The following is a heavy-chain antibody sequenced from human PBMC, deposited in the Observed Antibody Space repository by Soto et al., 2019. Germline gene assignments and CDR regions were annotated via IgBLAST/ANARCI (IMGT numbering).Heavy chain of an antibody. D-gene: IGHD3-16*01. CDR1: GFTFSSYA. Sequence: VQVVESGGGLVKPGGSLRLSCAASGFTFSSYAMHWVRQAPGKGLEWVAVISYDGSNKYYADSVKGRFTISRDNSKNTLYLQMNSLRAEDTAVYYCARPLLTYVRDAFDIWGQGTMVTVSS. J-gene: IGHJ3*02. V-gene: IGHV3-30-3*01. CDR2: ISYDGSNK. CDR3: ARPLLTYVRDAFDI.